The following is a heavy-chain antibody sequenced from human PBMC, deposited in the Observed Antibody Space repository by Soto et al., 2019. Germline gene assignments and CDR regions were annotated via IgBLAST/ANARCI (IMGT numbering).Heavy chain of an antibody. CDR2: ISAYNGNT. CDR3: ARGGTPIDY. J-gene: IGHJ4*02. D-gene: IGHD3-16*01. Sequence: QVQLVQSGAEVKKPGASVKVSCKTSGYTFTNFGLSWVRQAPGQGLEWMGWISAYNGNTNYAQNFQGRVTMTTDTSTSTAYMELRSRCSDDTAVYYSARGGTPIDYWGQGTLVTVSS. CDR1: GYTFTNFG. V-gene: IGHV1-18*01.